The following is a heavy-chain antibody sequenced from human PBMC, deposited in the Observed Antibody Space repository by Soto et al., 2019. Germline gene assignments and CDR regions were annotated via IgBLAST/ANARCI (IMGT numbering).Heavy chain of an antibody. Sequence: QVQLQQWGAGLLKPSETLSLTCAVYGGSFSGYYWSWIRQPPGKGLEWIGEINHSGNTNYNPSLKSRVTISVDTSKNQFSLKLSSVTAADTAVYYCARGTVAGGWYFDLWGRGTLVTVSS. CDR2: INHSGNT. CDR3: ARGTVAGGWYFDL. J-gene: IGHJ2*01. CDR1: GGSFSGYY. D-gene: IGHD6-19*01. V-gene: IGHV4-34*01.